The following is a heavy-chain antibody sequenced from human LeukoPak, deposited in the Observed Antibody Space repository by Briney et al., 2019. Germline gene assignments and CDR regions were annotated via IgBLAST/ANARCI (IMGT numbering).Heavy chain of an antibody. D-gene: IGHD3-22*01. CDR3: AGLVGRYSSGLYYYYFDY. V-gene: IGHV4-4*02. CDR1: GDSINSLDL. CDR2: MYLSGTT. Sequence: SETLSLTCTVSGDSINSLDLWSWVRQPPGKGLEWIGEMYLSGTTHSNPSVKSRVTISIDKSKNQYFLNLSSVTAADTAVYYCAGLVGRYSSGLYYYYFDYWGQGTLVTVSS. J-gene: IGHJ4*02.